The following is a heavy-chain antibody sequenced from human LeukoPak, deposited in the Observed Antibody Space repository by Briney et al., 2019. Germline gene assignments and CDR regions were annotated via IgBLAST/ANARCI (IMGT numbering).Heavy chain of an antibody. CDR3: ARQRRGVVPARLDY. Sequence: SETLSLTCTVSGGSISSSSYYWGWIRQPPGKGLEWIGSIYYSGSTYYNPSLKSRVTISVDTSKNQFSLKLSSVTAAGTAVYYCARQRRGVVPARLDYWGQGTLVTVSS. CDR1: GGSISSSSYY. J-gene: IGHJ4*02. V-gene: IGHV4-39*01. CDR2: IYYSGST. D-gene: IGHD2-2*01.